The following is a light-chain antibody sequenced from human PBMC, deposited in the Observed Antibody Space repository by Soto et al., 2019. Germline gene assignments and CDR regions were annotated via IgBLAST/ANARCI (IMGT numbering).Light chain of an antibody. Sequence: DIQMTRSPSTLSASVIDGVAITCLASQSISSWLAWYQQKPGKAPKLLIYDASSLESGVPSRFSGSGSGTEFTLTISSLQPDDFATYYCQQYNSYSRTFGQGTKVDIK. V-gene: IGKV1-5*01. CDR1: QSISSW. CDR2: DAS. CDR3: QQYNSYSRT. J-gene: IGKJ1*01.